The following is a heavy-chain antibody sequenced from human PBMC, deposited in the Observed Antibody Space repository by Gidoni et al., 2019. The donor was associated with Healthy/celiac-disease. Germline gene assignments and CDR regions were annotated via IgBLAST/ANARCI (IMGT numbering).Heavy chain of an antibody. Sequence: QLQLHESVPVLVKPSETLSLTCTVSGGSISSSSYYWGWIRQPPGKGLEWIGSIYYSGSNYYNPSLKSRVTISVDTSKNQCSLKLSSVTAADTAVYYCARRPRGGSCFDYWGQGTLVTVSS. CDR2: IYYSGSN. CDR3: ARRPRGGSCFDY. D-gene: IGHD2-15*01. CDR1: GGSISSSSYY. V-gene: IGHV4-39*01. J-gene: IGHJ4*02.